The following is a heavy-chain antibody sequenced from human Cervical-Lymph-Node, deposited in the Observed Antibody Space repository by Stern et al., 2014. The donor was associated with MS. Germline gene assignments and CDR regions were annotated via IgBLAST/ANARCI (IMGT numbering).Heavy chain of an antibody. Sequence: VQLVQSGGGLVQPGGSLRLSCAASGFTFSNYGMNLVRQAPGRGLEWVSYISSSGGTISYGDSVKGRFTISRDNAKSLLYLQMNSPRAEDTAVYYCARGGAARPDYWGQGTLVTVSS. CDR3: ARGGAARPDY. CDR2: ISSSGGTI. J-gene: IGHJ4*02. CDR1: GFTFSNYG. V-gene: IGHV3-48*01. D-gene: IGHD6-6*01.